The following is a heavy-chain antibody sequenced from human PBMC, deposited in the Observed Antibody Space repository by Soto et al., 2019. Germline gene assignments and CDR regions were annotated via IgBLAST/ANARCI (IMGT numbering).Heavy chain of an antibody. CDR1: GFTFSSYS. CDR2: ISSSSSTI. D-gene: IGHD2-2*01. V-gene: IGHV3-48*01. CDR3: AKTDMVVVPAAMGTRTYYYYYMDV. J-gene: IGHJ6*03. Sequence: GGSLRLSCAASGFTFSSYSMNWVRQAPGKGLEWVSYISSSSSTIYYADSVKGRFTISRDNAKNSLYLQMNSLRAEDTAVYYWAKTDMVVVPAAMGTRTYYYYYMDVWGKGTTVTVSS.